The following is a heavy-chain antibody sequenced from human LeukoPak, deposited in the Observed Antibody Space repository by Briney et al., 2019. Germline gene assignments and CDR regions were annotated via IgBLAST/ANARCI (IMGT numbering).Heavy chain of an antibody. CDR3: TRGSGTYPLLYYWFDP. CDR2: INTRTGVP. J-gene: IGHJ5*02. D-gene: IGHD3-10*01. CDR1: GYIFSDYA. Sequence: GASVKVSCKASGYIFSDYAMNWVRQAPGQGLEWMGWINTRTGVPTYAQGFRGRFVFSLDTSVSTAYLQISSLEAEDTGVFYCTRGSGTYPLLYYWFDPWGQGTLVTVSS. V-gene: IGHV7-4-1*02.